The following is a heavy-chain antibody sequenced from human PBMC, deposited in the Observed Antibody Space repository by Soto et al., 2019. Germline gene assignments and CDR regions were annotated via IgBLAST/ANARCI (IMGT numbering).Heavy chain of an antibody. Sequence: GGSLRLSCAASGFTFSSYWMHWVRQVPGKGLLWVSRIDEYGSTINYADSVKGRFTISRDNARNTLYLEMNSLRAEDTALYYCTRDIGGKGAYWGPGTMVTVSS. CDR3: TRDIGGKGAY. CDR1: GFTFSSYW. V-gene: IGHV3-74*01. J-gene: IGHJ4*02. CDR2: IDEYGSTI. D-gene: IGHD3-10*01.